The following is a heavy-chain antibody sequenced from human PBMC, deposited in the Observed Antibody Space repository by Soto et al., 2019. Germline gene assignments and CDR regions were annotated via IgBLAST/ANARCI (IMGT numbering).Heavy chain of an antibody. Sequence: PSETLSLTCSVSGYSINRGYYWGWIRQAPGKGLEWIGSIYHRGATYYAPSLKARAAISLDTSNNHFTLRLTSVTVADTAIYYCERYQYESSGHDDENWGQGALVTVSS. CDR2: IYHRGAT. CDR3: ERYQYESSGHDDEN. CDR1: GYSINRGYY. J-gene: IGHJ4*02. D-gene: IGHD3-22*01. V-gene: IGHV4-38-2*01.